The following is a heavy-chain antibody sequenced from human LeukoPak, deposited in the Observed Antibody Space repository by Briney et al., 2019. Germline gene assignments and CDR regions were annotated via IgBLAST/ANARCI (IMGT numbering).Heavy chain of an antibody. CDR1: GFTFSSYA. V-gene: IGHV3-30*01. D-gene: IGHD3-10*01. Sequence: GGSLRLSCAASGFTFSSYAMHWVRQAPGKGLEWVAVISYDGSNKYYADSVKGRFTISRDNSKNTLYLQMNSLRAEDTAVYYCARDGKYGSGSYWFDYWGRGTLVTVSS. CDR2: ISYDGSNK. J-gene: IGHJ4*02. CDR3: ARDGKYGSGSYWFDY.